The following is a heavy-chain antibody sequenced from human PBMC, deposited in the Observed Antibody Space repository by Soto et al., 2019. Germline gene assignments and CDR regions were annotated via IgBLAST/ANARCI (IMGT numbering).Heavy chain of an antibody. V-gene: IGHV1-69*13. D-gene: IGHD6-19*01. CDR2: IIPIFGTA. Sequence: ASVKVSCKASGGTFSSYAISWVRQAPGQGLEWMGGIIPIFGTANYAQKFQGRVTITADESTSTAYMELSSLRSEDTAVYYCATDLGLRGIAVAETYYYGMDVWGQGTTVTVSS. CDR1: GGTFSSYA. CDR3: ATDLGLRGIAVAETYYYGMDV. J-gene: IGHJ6*02.